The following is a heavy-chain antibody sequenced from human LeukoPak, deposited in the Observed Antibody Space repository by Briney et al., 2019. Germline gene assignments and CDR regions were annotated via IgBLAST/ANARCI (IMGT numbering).Heavy chain of an antibody. CDR1: GYTFTGYY. V-gene: IGHV1-2*06. Sequence: ASVKVSCKASGYTFTGYYMRWVRQAPGQGLEWMGRINPNSGGTNYAQKFQGRVTTTRDTSISTAYMELSRLRSDDTAVYYCARGRGSYSNWFDPWGQGTLVTVSS. J-gene: IGHJ5*02. D-gene: IGHD1-26*01. CDR3: ARGRGSYSNWFDP. CDR2: INPNSGGT.